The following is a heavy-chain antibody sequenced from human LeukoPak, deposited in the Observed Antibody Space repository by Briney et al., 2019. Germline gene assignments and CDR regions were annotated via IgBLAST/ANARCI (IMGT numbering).Heavy chain of an antibody. J-gene: IGHJ4*02. CDR1: LLCLSKYA. V-gene: IGHV3-30-3*01. CDR3: VILLNTMICEVIIDPLDY. CDR2: ISYDGSNK. D-gene: IGHD3-10*01. Sequence: PGGSLRLSCAASLLCLSKYALLGLRQAPGKGLEWVAVISYDGSNKYYADSVKGRFTISRDNSKNTLYLQMNRVRAEDRAVYYCVILLNTMICEVIIDPLDYWGQGTLVTVSS.